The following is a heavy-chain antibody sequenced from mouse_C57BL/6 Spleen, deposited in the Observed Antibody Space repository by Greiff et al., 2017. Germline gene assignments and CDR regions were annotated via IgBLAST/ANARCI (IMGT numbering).Heavy chain of an antibody. CDR2: IHPSDSDT. D-gene: IGHD2-13*01. CDR1: GYTFTSYW. CDR3: AIERHYGDCFDY. Sequence: QVQLQQPGAELVKPGASVKVSCKASGYTFTSYWMHWVKQRPGQGLEWIGRIHPSDSDTNYNQKFKGKATLTVDKSASTAYMQLSSLTAEDSAVYYCAIERHYGDCFDYWGQGTTLTVSS. V-gene: IGHV1-74*01. J-gene: IGHJ2*01.